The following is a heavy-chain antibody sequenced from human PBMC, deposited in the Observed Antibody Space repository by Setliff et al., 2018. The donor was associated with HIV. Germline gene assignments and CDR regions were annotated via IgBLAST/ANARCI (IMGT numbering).Heavy chain of an antibody. V-gene: IGHV4-59*01. CDR2: IYYTGTT. Sequence: LSLTCTVSRGSISRYYWSWIRQPPGKGLEGIGYIYYTGTTKYNPSLKSRVTMSVDTSKNQLSLKLSSLTAADTAVYYCARDRPPSTVDMLGAFDRWGQGTMVTVSS. D-gene: IGHD4-17*01. J-gene: IGHJ3*02. CDR1: RGSISRYY. CDR3: ARDRPPSTVDMLGAFDR.